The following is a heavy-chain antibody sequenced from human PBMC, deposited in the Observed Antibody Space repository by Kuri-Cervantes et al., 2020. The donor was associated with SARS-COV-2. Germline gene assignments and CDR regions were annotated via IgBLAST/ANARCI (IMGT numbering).Heavy chain of an antibody. V-gene: IGHV1-2*04. CDR3: ARGEGARGLMVVLGWRGAGLLDF. D-gene: IGHD3-10*01. Sequence: ASVKVSCKTSGYTFNTYGIHWVRQAPGQGLEWMGWINPNSGGTNYAQKFQGWVTMTRDTSLTTGYMELTRLTSDDTAVYYCARGEGARGLMVVLGWRGAGLLDFWGQGTLVTVSS. CDR2: INPNSGGT. J-gene: IGHJ4*02. CDR1: GYTFNTYG.